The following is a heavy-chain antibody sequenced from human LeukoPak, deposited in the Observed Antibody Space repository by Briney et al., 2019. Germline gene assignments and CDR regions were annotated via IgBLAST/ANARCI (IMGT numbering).Heavy chain of an antibody. D-gene: IGHD5-24*01. J-gene: IGHJ4*02. Sequence: SETLSLTCSVSGGSITTTYWSWIRQPPGKELEWIGYIYFSGDTNYNPSLKSRVTISLDTSKGQYSLNLRSVTAADTAVYYCARGGNGYNYLDYWGQGTLVTVSS. CDR1: GGSITTTY. CDR2: IYFSGDT. CDR3: ARGGNGYNYLDY. V-gene: IGHV4-59*01.